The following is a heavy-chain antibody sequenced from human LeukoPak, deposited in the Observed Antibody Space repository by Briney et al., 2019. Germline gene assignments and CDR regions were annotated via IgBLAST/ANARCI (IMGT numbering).Heavy chain of an antibody. Sequence: GESLKISCKGSGYSFTSYWIGWVRQMPGKGLEWMGIIYPGDSDTRYSPSFQGQVTISADKSISTAYLQWSSLKASDTAMYYCARGGCSGGSCLVAFDMWGQGTMVTVSS. CDR2: IYPGDSDT. CDR3: ARGGCSGGSCLVAFDM. V-gene: IGHV5-51*01. CDR1: GYSFTSYW. J-gene: IGHJ3*02. D-gene: IGHD2-15*01.